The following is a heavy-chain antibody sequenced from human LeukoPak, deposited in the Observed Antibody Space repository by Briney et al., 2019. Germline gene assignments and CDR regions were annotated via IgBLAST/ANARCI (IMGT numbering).Heavy chain of an antibody. Sequence: ASVKVSCKASGYTFTMYYIHWVRQAPGQGLEWMGIINPSGGSTSYAQKFQGGVTMTRDMSTSTVYMELSSLRSEDTAVYYCASAEGRGNDNYYYYYMDVWGKGTTVTVSS. V-gene: IGHV1-46*01. CDR2: INPSGGST. CDR3: ASAEGRGNDNYYYYYMDV. J-gene: IGHJ6*03. CDR1: GYTFTMYY.